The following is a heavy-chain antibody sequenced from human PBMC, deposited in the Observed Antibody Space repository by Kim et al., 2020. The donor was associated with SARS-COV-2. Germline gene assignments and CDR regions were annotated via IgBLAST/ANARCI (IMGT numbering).Heavy chain of an antibody. Sequence: GESLKISCKGSGYSFTSHWINWVRQMPGKGLEWMGRIDPSDSYTNYSPSFQGHVTISADKSISTAYLQWSSLKASDTAMYYCARRSIGRSSWFSPHGMDVWGQGTTVTVSS. J-gene: IGHJ6*02. CDR1: GYSFTSHW. CDR3: ARRSIGRSSWFSPHGMDV. CDR2: IDPSDSYT. V-gene: IGHV5-10-1*01. D-gene: IGHD3-10*01.